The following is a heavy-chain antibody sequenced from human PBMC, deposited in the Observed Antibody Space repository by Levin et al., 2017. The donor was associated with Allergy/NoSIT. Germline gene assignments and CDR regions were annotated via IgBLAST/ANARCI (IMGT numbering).Heavy chain of an antibody. CDR1: GFTFSNAW. CDR3: TTDSGIKAYSSGWEFDY. CDR2: IKSKTDGGTT. J-gene: IGHJ4*02. V-gene: IGHV3-15*01. D-gene: IGHD6-19*01. Sequence: GGSLRLSCAASGFTFSNAWMSWVRQAPGKGLEWVGRIKSKTDGGTTDYAAPVKGRFTISRDDSKNTLYLQMNSLKTEDTAVYYCTTDSGIKAYSSGWEFDYWGQGTLVTVSS.